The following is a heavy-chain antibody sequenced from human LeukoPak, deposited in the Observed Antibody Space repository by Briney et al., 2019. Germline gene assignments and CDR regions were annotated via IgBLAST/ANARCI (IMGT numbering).Heavy chain of an antibody. D-gene: IGHD3-22*01. CDR1: GGTFSSYA. J-gene: IGHJ4*02. CDR2: ISAYNGNT. V-gene: IGHV1-18*01. CDR3: ARQPYYYDSSGYPLFFDY. Sequence: ASVKVSCKASGGTFSSYAISWVRQAPGQGLEWMGWISAYNGNTNYAQKLQGRVTMTTDTSTSTAYMELRSLRSDDTAVYYCARQPYYYDSSGYPLFFDYWGQGTLVTVSS.